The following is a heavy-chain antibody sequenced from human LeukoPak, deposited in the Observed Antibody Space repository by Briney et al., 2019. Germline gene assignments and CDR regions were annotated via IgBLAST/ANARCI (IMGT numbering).Heavy chain of an antibody. J-gene: IGHJ3*02. CDR2: VDPEDGEV. V-gene: IGHV1-69-2*01. Sequence: ASVKISCKTSGYTFTDYYIHWVQQAPGKGLQWVGRVDPEDGEVMFAESFQGRGTITADTSTATAYMELSSLTSEDTAIYYCARAIYGLDALDTWGQGTAVTVSS. D-gene: IGHD4-17*01. CDR1: GYTFTDYY. CDR3: ARAIYGLDALDT.